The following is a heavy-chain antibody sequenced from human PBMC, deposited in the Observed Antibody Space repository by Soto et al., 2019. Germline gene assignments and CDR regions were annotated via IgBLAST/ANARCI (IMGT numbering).Heavy chain of an antibody. J-gene: IGHJ2*01. V-gene: IGHV4-30-4*01. CDR1: GGSISSGGYY. CDR3: ARMSYYYDKWYFDL. Sequence: SETLSLTCTVSGGSISSGGYYWSWLRQTPGKGLQWIGYVYYSGSSDCIPSLKSRLSMSIDKSKNQFTLKLSSVTAADTAIYYCARMSYYYDKWYFDLWGRGTLVTVSS. CDR2: VYYSGSS. D-gene: IGHD3-22*01.